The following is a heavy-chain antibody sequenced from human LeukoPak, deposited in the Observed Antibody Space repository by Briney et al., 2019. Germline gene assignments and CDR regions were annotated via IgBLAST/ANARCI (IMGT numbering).Heavy chain of an antibody. CDR2: IDSTGSSI. CDR1: GFTFRNYE. V-gene: IGHV3-48*03. CDR3: ARDHAYYYGSGSCEY. Sequence: PGGSLRLSCEASGFTFRNYEMHWVRQAPGKGLEWISYIDSTGSSIYYADSVKGRFTISRDNTKNSVYLQMNSLRVGDTAVYYCARDHAYYYGSGSCEYWGQGTQVTVSS. J-gene: IGHJ4*02. D-gene: IGHD3-10*01.